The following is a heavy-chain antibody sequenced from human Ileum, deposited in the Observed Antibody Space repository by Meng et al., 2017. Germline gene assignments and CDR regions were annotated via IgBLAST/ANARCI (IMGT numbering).Heavy chain of an antibody. V-gene: IGHV4-4*02. Sequence: QLQLQGSGPGLVRPSGTLSLTCAVSSGSISSNTYWSWVRQPPGKGLEWIGQISHSGSAYYNPSLKSRVTMSVDKSKSQFSLMLTSVTAADTAIYYCARHGGYSQDFWGQGTLVTVSS. J-gene: IGHJ4*02. D-gene: IGHD4-23*01. CDR2: ISHSGSA. CDR1: SGSISSNTY. CDR3: ARHGGYSQDF.